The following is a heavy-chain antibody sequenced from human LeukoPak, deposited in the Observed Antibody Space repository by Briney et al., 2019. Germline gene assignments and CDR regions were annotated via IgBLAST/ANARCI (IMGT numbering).Heavy chain of an antibody. Sequence: GGSLRLSCAASGFTFSSYEMNLVRQAPGKGLEWVSSMSINSGLKYHADSVKGRFTISRDNAKNSLYLQMNSLRAEDTAVYYCAREFEYRTSGAGYWGQGTLVTVSS. D-gene: IGHD6-6*01. CDR2: MSINSGLK. V-gene: IGHV3-21*01. J-gene: IGHJ4*02. CDR1: GFTFSSYE. CDR3: AREFEYRTSGAGY.